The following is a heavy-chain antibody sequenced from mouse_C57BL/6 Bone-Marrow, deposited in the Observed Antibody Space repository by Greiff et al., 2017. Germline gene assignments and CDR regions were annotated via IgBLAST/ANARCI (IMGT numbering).Heavy chain of an antibody. D-gene: IGHD2-13*01. Sequence: VQLQQSGAELVRPGASVTLSCKASGYTFTDYEMHWVKQTPVHGLEWIGAIDPETGGTAYNQKFKGKAILTADKSSSTAYMELRSLTSEDSAVYYCTVPICYGDDDWGQGTSVTVSS. CDR2: IDPETGGT. V-gene: IGHV1-15*01. CDR1: GYTFTDYE. CDR3: TVPICYGDDD. J-gene: IGHJ4*01.